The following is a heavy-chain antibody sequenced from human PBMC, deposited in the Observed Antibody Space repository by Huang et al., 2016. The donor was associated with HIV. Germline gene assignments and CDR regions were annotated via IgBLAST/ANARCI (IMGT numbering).Heavy chain of an antibody. D-gene: IGHD6-19*01. CDR1: GYIFRNYD. CDR3: ARLTSGWYQDY. Sequence: HVQLVQSGPEVKKPGASVQVSCQPSGYIFRNYDINWVRQAPGQEVQWMGWLNDNSGKTAYGQNFQSRGTLTRGTSAGAAYMVLNSLASQDTAVYYCARLTSGWYQDYWGQGTLVTVSS. J-gene: IGHJ4*02. CDR2: LNDNSGKT. V-gene: IGHV1-8*01.